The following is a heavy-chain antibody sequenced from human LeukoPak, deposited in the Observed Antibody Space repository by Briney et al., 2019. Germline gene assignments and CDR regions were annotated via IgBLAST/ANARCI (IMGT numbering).Heavy chain of an antibody. D-gene: IGHD6-19*01. CDR2: INHSGST. Sequence: SETLSLTCAVYGGSFSGYYWSWIRQPPGKGLEWIGEINHSGSTNYNPSLKSRVTISVDTSKNQFSLKPSSVTAADTAVYYCARGGWGAVAGTFYYYYMDVWGKGTTVTVSS. CDR1: GGSFSGYY. CDR3: ARGGWGAVAGTFYYYYMDV. V-gene: IGHV4-34*01. J-gene: IGHJ6*03.